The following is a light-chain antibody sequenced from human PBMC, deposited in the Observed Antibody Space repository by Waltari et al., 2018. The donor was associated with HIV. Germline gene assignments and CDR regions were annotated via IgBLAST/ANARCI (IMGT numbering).Light chain of an antibody. CDR3: AAWDDSLSGLV. Sequence: QSVLTQPPSASGTPGQRVTISCSGSSSNIGSNYVYWYQQLPGTAPKLLIYRNNQRPSGVPARFSGSKSGTSASLAISGLRSEAETNYYCAAWDDSLSGLVFGGVTKLTVL. J-gene: IGLJ3*02. V-gene: IGLV1-47*01. CDR2: RNN. CDR1: SSNIGSNY.